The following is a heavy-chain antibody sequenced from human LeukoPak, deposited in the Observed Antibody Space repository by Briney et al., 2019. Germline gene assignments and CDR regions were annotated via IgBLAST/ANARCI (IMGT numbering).Heavy chain of an antibody. Sequence: GASVKVSCKASGYTFTGYYMHWVRQAPGQGLEWMGWINPNSGGPNYAQKFQGRVTMTRDTSISTAYMELSRLRSDDTAVYYCARGRKYYDILTGYHYYYYGMDVWGQGTTVTVSS. J-gene: IGHJ6*02. CDR3: ARGRKYYDILTGYHYYYYGMDV. V-gene: IGHV1-2*02. CDR1: GYTFTGYY. CDR2: INPNSGGP. D-gene: IGHD3-9*01.